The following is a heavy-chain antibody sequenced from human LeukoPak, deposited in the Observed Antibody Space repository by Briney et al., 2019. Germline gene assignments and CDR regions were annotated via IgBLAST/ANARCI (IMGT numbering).Heavy chain of an antibody. V-gene: IGHV1-46*02. CDR1: GGTFDNSA. CDR2: INPSGGST. CDR3: ARELGTQQLVKPRFDY. J-gene: IGHJ4*02. Sequence: ASVKVSCKASGGTFDNSAINWVRQAPGQGLEWMGIINPSGGSTSYAQKFQGRVTMTRDTSTSTVYMELSSLRSEDTAVYYCARELGTQQLVKPRFDYWGQGTLVTVSS. D-gene: IGHD6-13*01.